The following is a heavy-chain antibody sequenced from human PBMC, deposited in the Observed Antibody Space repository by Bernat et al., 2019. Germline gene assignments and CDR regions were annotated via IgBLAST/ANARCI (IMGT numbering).Heavy chain of an antibody. Sequence: QLQLQESGPGLVKPSETLSLTCTVSGGSISSSSYYWGWIRQPPGKGLEWIGSIYSSGSTYYNPSLKSRVTISVDTSKNQFSLKLSSVTAADTAVYYCARPKGGYYDILTGFDAFDIWGQGTMVTVSS. CDR3: ARPKGGYYDILTGFDAFDI. J-gene: IGHJ3*02. CDR2: IYSSGST. V-gene: IGHV4-39*01. CDR1: GGSISSSSYY. D-gene: IGHD3-9*01.